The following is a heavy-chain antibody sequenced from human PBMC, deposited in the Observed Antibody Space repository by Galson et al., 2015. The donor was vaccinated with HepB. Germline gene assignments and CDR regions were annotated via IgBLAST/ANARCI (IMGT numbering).Heavy chain of an antibody. CDR3: ARDCRGKYYFWTPARGTPV. V-gene: IGHV3-48*01. CDR1: GFAFRIYS. Sequence: SLRLSCAASGFAFRIYSMNWVRQAPGKGLEWVSYIGSGGGTIYYAASVKGRFTISRDNAKNSLYLQMNSLRAEDTAVYYCARDCRGKYYFWTPARGTPVCGPRTPVPASS. CDR2: IGSGGGTI. D-gene: IGHD3-3*01. J-gene: IGHJ6*02.